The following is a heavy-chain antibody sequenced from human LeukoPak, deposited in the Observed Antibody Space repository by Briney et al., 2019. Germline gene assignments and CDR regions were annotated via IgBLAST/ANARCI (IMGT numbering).Heavy chain of an antibody. Sequence: SETLSLTCTVYGGSFRGYSWSWIRQPPGKGLEWIGEINHSGSTTYNPSLKSRVTVSVDTSKNQFSLKLSSVTATDTAVYYCARGATWESNYDFWSGYYADYYFDYWGQGTLVTVSS. V-gene: IGHV4-34*01. D-gene: IGHD3-3*01. CDR2: INHSGST. CDR1: GGSFRGYS. CDR3: ARGATWESNYDFWSGYYADYYFDY. J-gene: IGHJ4*02.